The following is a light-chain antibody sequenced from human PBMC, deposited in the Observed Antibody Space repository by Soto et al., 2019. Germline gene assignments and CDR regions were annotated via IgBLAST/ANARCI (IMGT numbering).Light chain of an antibody. Sequence: QSVLTQPPSASGTPGQRVTISCSGSSSNIGSNTVNWYQQLPGTAPKLLMYSNSQRPSGVPDRFSGSSSGTSASLAICGLQAEDEADYYCGAWEGGRSRVVFGGGTKLTVL. CDR1: SSNIGSNT. V-gene: IGLV1-44*01. CDR3: GAWEGGRSRVV. J-gene: IGLJ2*01. CDR2: SNS.